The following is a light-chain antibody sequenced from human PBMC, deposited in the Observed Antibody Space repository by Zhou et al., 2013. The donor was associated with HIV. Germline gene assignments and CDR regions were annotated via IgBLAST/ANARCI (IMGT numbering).Light chain of an antibody. CDR2: QAS. CDR3: QHYYNYFLT. J-gene: IGKJ4*01. CDR1: QHVGSR. Sequence: DIQMTQSPSTLSASVGDRVIITCRPSQHVGSRLAWYQQKSGKAPKLLISQASVLESGVPSRFSGSGSGTDFTLTISSLQPDDFATYYCQHYYNYFLTFGGGTKVETK. V-gene: IGKV1-5*03.